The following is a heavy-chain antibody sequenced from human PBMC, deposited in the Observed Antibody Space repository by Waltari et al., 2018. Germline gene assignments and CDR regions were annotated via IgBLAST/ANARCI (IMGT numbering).Heavy chain of an antibody. V-gene: IGHV1-69*12. CDR2: FIPLSGSQ. Sequence: QVQLAQSGAEVKSPGSSVTSSCKASGLSIRGYTSSWVRQAPGQGLEWMGGFIPLSGSQIYTQKFQGRLTISADGSTRTTVMELRNLRYEDTAVYFCARGYRYDSSERFYLDHWGQGTPVIVSS. J-gene: IGHJ4*02. CDR1: GLSIRGYT. CDR3: ARGYRYDSSERFYLDH. D-gene: IGHD3-22*01.